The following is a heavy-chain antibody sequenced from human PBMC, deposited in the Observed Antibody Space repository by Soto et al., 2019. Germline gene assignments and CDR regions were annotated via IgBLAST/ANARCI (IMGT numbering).Heavy chain of an antibody. J-gene: IGHJ6*02. CDR1: GFTFSSYA. D-gene: IGHD6-6*01. Sequence: GGSLRLSCAASGFTFSSYAMHWVRQAPGKGLEWVAVISYDGSNKYYADSVKGRFTISRDNSENTLYLQMNSLRAEDTAVYYCARAGILGSSNSPYYYYYYGMDVWGQGTTVTVSS. CDR2: ISYDGSNK. V-gene: IGHV3-30-3*01. CDR3: ARAGILGSSNSPYYYYYYGMDV.